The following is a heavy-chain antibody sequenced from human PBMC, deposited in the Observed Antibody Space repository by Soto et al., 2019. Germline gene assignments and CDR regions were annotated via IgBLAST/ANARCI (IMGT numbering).Heavy chain of an antibody. Sequence: SETLSLTCAVYGGSFSGYYWSWIRQPPGKGLEWIGEINHSGSTNYNPSLKSRVTISVDTSKNQFSLKLSSVTAADTAVYYCASGQGSSWYRNYFDYWGQGTLVTVSS. J-gene: IGHJ4*02. D-gene: IGHD6-13*01. CDR1: GGSFSGYY. CDR3: ASGQGSSWYRNYFDY. V-gene: IGHV4-34*01. CDR2: INHSGST.